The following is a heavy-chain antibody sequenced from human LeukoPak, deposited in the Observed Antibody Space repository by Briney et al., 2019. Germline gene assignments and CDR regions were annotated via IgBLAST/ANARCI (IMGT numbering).Heavy chain of an antibody. V-gene: IGHV4-59*01. CDR2: PYYSGDI. Sequence: SSETLSLTCTVSGASISSYYWNWIRQSPGKGLEWFGYPYYSGDINYNPSLKSRVTISVDTSKNQFSLKLSSVTAADTAVYYCAMGYTSGVVDYWGQGTLVTVSS. D-gene: IGHD6-25*01. CDR3: AMGYTSGVVDY. J-gene: IGHJ4*02. CDR1: GASISSYY.